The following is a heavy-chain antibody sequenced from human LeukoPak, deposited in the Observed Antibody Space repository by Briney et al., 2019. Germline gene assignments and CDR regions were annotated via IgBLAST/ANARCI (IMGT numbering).Heavy chain of an antibody. CDR1: GGSISSGDYY. Sequence: SETLSLTCTVSGGSISSGDYYWSWIRQPPGKGLEWIGYIYYSGSTYYNPSLKSRVTISVDTSKNQFSLKLSSVTAADTAVYYCARAFSYPQPDAFDIWGQGTMVTVSS. CDR2: IYYSGST. CDR3: ARAFSYPQPDAFDI. V-gene: IGHV4-30-4*08. J-gene: IGHJ3*02. D-gene: IGHD2/OR15-2a*01.